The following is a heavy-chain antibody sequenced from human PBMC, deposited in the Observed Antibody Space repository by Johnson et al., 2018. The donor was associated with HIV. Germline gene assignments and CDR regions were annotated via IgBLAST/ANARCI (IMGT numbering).Heavy chain of an antibody. Sequence: VQLVESGGGLVQPGGSLRLSCAASGFTFSSYAMSWVRQAPGKGLEWVSAISGSGGSTYYADSVKGRFTISRDNSKNTLYLQMNSLRAEDTAVYYCASLYYDSSGYYRAGAFDIWGQGTMVTVSS. CDR2: ISGSGGST. D-gene: IGHD3-22*01. J-gene: IGHJ3*02. V-gene: IGHV3-23*04. CDR1: GFTFSSYA. CDR3: ASLYYDSSGYYRAGAFDI.